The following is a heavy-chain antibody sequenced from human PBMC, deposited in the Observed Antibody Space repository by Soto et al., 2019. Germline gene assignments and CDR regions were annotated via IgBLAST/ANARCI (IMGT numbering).Heavy chain of an antibody. Sequence: QVQLVQSGAEVKKPGSSVKVSCKASGGTFSSYAFSWVRQAPGQGLEWMGGIIPIFGTANYAQKFQGRVTITADESTSTAYMELSSLRSEDTAVYYCAGVRVLFLEWLGSEGWGQGPQVTVSS. D-gene: IGHD3-3*01. V-gene: IGHV1-69*12. CDR3: AGVRVLFLEWLGSEG. CDR1: GGTFSSYA. J-gene: IGHJ4*02. CDR2: IIPIFGTA.